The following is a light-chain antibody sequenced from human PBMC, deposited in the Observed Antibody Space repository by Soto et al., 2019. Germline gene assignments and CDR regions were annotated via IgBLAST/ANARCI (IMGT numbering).Light chain of an antibody. CDR1: TSNIGSHS. CDR2: SND. CDR3: AAWDNSLTGHLV. Sequence: QSVLTQPPSASGAPGQSVTISCSGSTSNIGSHSVNWYRHLPGTAPKVVMFSNDERSSGVPDRISGSKSGTSASLTISGLQSEDEADYYCAAWDNSLTGHLVFGGGTKVTVL. J-gene: IGLJ2*01. V-gene: IGLV1-44*01.